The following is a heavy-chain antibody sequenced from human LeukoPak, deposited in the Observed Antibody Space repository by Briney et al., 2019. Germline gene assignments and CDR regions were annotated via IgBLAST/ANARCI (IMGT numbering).Heavy chain of an antibody. CDR1: GYTFTSYA. Sequence: EASVKVSCKASGYTFTSYAMNWVRQAPGQGLEWMGWINTNTGNPTYAQGFTGRFVFSLDTSVSTAYLQISSLKAEDTAVYYCARELKFTYRGIAVAGTSLGYWGQGTLVTVSS. V-gene: IGHV7-4-1*02. CDR2: INTNTGNP. J-gene: IGHJ4*02. D-gene: IGHD6-19*01. CDR3: ARELKFTYRGIAVAGTSLGY.